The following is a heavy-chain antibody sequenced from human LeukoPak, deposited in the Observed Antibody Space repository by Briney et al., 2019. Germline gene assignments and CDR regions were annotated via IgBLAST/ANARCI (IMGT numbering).Heavy chain of an antibody. V-gene: IGHV4-39*07. Sequence: SETLSLTCTVSGGSISSSSYYWGWIRQPPGKGLEWIGSIYYSGSTYYNPSLKSRVTISVDTSKNQFSLKLSSVTAADTAVYYCARPSGYSGSEWELPSLGAFDIWGQGTMVTVSS. D-gene: IGHD1-26*01. CDR1: GGSISSSSYY. CDR2: IYYSGST. CDR3: ARPSGYSGSEWELPSLGAFDI. J-gene: IGHJ3*02.